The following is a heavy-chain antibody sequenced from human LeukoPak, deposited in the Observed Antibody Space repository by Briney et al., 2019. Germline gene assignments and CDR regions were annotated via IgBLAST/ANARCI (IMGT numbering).Heavy chain of an antibody. D-gene: IGHD1-26*01. CDR1: GGSISSYY. Sequence: SETLSLTCTVSGGSISSYYWGWIRQPPGKGLEWIGSIYYSGSTYYNPSLKSRVTISVDTSKNQFSLKLSSVTAADTAVYYCARHFGSPTPPADDAFDIWGQGTMVTVSS. J-gene: IGHJ3*02. CDR3: ARHFGSPTPPADDAFDI. CDR2: IYYSGST. V-gene: IGHV4-39*01.